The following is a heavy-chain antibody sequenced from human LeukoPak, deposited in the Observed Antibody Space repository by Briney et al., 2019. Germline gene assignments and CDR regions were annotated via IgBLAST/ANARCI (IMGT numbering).Heavy chain of an antibody. CDR2: IIQSFGAP. J-gene: IGHJ4*02. CDR1: GGTFSSYT. CDR3: ARELGFGLPAF. Sequence: VASVKVSCKASGGTFSSYTFTWVRQAPGQGLEWMGRIIQSFGAPNYAQQFQGRVTITTDESTSTVYMALSSLTSQDTAVYYCARELGFGLPAFWGQGTLVTVSS. D-gene: IGHD3-10*01. V-gene: IGHV1-69*05.